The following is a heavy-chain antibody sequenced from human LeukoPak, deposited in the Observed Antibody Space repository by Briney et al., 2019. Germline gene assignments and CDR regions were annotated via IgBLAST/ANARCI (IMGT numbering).Heavy chain of an antibody. CDR1: GFTFSSYA. V-gene: IGHV3-30*02. CDR2: IRYDGSNK. CDR3: ARVLLIAAAGWYFDL. D-gene: IGHD6-13*01. Sequence: GGSLRLSCAASGFTFSSYAMSWVRQAPGKGLEWVAFIRYDGSNKYYADSVKGRFTISRDNSKNTLYLQMNSLRAEDTAVYYCARVLLIAAAGWYFDLWGRGTLVTVSS. J-gene: IGHJ2*01.